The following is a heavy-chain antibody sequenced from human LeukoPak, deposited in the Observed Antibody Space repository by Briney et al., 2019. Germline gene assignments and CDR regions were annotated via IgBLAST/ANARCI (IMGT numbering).Heavy chain of an antibody. CDR3: ARDPYCSSTSCHRGIDY. V-gene: IGHV4-38-2*02. CDR1: GYSISSGYY. J-gene: IGHJ4*02. D-gene: IGHD2-2*02. CDR2: IYHSGST. Sequence: PSETLSLTCTVSGYSISSGYYWGWIRQPPGQGLEWIGSIYHSGSTYYNPSLKSRVTISVDTSKNQFSLKLSSVTAADTAVYYCARDPYCSSTSCHRGIDYWGQGTLVTVSS.